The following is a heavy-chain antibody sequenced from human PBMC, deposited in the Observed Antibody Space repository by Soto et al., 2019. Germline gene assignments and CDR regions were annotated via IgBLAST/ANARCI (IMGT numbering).Heavy chain of an antibody. Sequence: SDTLSLTCTVSGGSIGMYYWSWIRQPPGKGLEWIGYMYNTGRTVYNPSFKSRVTISVDTSKNQFSLQLDSVTAADTAVYYCARDLWGYGGTDCYPLDVWGQGTTVTVSS. CDR3: ARDLWGYGGTDCYPLDV. J-gene: IGHJ6*02. CDR2: MYNTGRT. D-gene: IGHD2-21*02. CDR1: GGSIGMYY. V-gene: IGHV4-59*13.